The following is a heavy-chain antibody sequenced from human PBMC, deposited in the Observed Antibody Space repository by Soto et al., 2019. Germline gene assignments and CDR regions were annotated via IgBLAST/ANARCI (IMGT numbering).Heavy chain of an antibody. Sequence: GGSLRLSCAASGFTFSSYDMTWVRQAPGKGLEWVSTISGSGGSTYYADSVKGRFTISRDNSKNTLFLQMNSLRAEDTAVYYCAKDDYDYIWGRSHPPYWGQGTLVTVSS. D-gene: IGHD3-16*01. CDR1: GFTFSSYD. V-gene: IGHV3-23*01. CDR3: AKDDYDYIWGRSHPPY. CDR2: ISGSGGST. J-gene: IGHJ4*02.